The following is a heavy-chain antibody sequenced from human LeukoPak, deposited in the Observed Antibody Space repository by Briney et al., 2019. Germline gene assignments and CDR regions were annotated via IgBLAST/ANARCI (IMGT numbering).Heavy chain of an antibody. CDR3: ARVSEGPDYYYGMDV. J-gene: IGHJ6*02. V-gene: IGHV3-30-3*01. Sequence: PGGSLRLSCAASGFTFSSYAMHWVRQAPGKGLEWVAVISYDGSNKYYADSVKGRFTISRDNSKNTLYLQMNSLRAEDTAVYYCARVSEGPDYYYGMDVWGQGTTVTVSS. CDR1: GFTFSSYA. CDR2: ISYDGSNK.